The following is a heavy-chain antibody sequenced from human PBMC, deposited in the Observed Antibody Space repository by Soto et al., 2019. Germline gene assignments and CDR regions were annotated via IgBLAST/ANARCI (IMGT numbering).Heavy chain of an antibody. CDR2: IWYDGSNK. CDR3: ARRGLLVDIDY. J-gene: IGHJ4*02. V-gene: IGHV3-33*01. CDR1: GFTFSSYG. D-gene: IGHD1-26*01. Sequence: QVQLVESGGGVVQPGRSLRLSCAASGFTFSSYGMHWVRQAPGKGLEWVAVIWYDGSNKYYADSVKGRFTISRDNSKNTLYLQMNSLRAEDTAVYYWARRGLLVDIDYWGQGTLVTVSS.